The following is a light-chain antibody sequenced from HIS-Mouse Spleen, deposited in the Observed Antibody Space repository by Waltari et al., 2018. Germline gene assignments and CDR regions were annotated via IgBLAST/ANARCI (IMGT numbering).Light chain of an antibody. Sequence: QSAMTQPPSASGSPGPSVPIPCTGTSSDVGGYNYFSWYQQHPGKAPQLMIYEVSKRPSGVPDRFSGSKSGNTASLTVSGLQAEDEADYYCSSYAGSNNFVVFGGGTKLTVL. CDR2: EVS. V-gene: IGLV2-8*01. CDR1: SSDVGGYNY. J-gene: IGLJ2*01. CDR3: SSYAGSNNFVV.